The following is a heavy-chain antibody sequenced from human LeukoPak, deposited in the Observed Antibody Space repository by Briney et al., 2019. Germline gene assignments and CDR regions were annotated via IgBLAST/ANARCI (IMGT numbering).Heavy chain of an antibody. V-gene: IGHV3-30*02. CDR1: GFTFSSYG. D-gene: IGHD4-17*01. CDR3: ASDGDYSPFNFDY. J-gene: IGHJ4*02. CDR2: IRYDGSNK. Sequence: GGSLRLSCAASGFTFSSYGMHWVRQAPGKGLEWVAFIRYDGSNKYYADSAKGRFTISRDNSKNTLYLQMNSLRAEDTAVYYCASDGDYSPFNFDYWGQGTLVTVSS.